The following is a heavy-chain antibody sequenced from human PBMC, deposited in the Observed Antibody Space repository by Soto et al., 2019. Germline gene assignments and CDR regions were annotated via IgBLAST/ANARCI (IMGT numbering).Heavy chain of an antibody. J-gene: IGHJ4*02. CDR3: ARGRGNSGGWTLDY. D-gene: IGHD2-21*02. CDR2: INHSGST. CDR1: GGSFSGYY. Sequence: QVQLQQWGAGLLKPSETLSLTCAVYGGSFSGYYWSWIRQPPGKGLEWIGEINHSGSTNYNPSLRGRVTISVDTSKNQFSLKLSSVTAADTAVYYCARGRGNSGGWTLDYWGQGTLVTVSS. V-gene: IGHV4-34*01.